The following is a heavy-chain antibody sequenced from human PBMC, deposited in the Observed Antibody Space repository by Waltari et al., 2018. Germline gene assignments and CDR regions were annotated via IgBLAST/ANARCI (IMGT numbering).Heavy chain of an antibody. Sequence: QVQLVQSGSELKKPGASVKVSCKASGYIFSNYAMNWVRQAPGQGLEWMGWINTNTGNPTYAQDFTGRFVFSLDTSVSTAYLQISSLKAEDTSVYYCARAEDYDFWIGYKIDYWGQGTLVTVSS. V-gene: IGHV7-4-1*02. CDR2: INTNTGNP. J-gene: IGHJ4*02. D-gene: IGHD3-3*01. CDR1: GYIFSNYA. CDR3: ARAEDYDFWIGYKIDY.